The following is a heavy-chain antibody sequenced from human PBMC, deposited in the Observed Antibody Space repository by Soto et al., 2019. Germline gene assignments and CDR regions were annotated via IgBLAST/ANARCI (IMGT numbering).Heavy chain of an antibody. D-gene: IGHD6-13*01. Sequence: GGSLRLSCAASGFAFSTYAMTWVRQAPGKGLEWVSVISGSGGSSYYAASVKGRFTISRDNSRNTLFLQMNGLRAEDTAVYYCAKVTKRAAAGRYEYYKYGMDVWGQGTTVTVSS. CDR2: ISGSGGSS. J-gene: IGHJ6*02. CDR1: GFAFSTYA. CDR3: AKVTKRAAAGRYEYYKYGMDV. V-gene: IGHV3-23*01.